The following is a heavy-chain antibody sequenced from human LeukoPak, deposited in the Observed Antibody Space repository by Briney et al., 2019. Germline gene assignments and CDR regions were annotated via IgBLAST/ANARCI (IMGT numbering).Heavy chain of an antibody. D-gene: IGHD2-15*01. CDR3: AIGYCSGGSCYEGISYFQH. V-gene: IGHV3-21*01. J-gene: IGHJ1*01. Sequence: PGGSLRLSCAASGFTFSSYSMNWVRQAPGKGLEWVSSISSSSSYIYYADSVKGRFTISRDNAKNSLCLQMNSLRAEDTAVYYCAIGYCSGGSCYEGISYFQHWGQGTLVTVSS. CDR1: GFTFSSYS. CDR2: ISSSSSYI.